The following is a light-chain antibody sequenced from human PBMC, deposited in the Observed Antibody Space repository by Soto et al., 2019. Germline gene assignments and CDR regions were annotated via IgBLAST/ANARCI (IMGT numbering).Light chain of an antibody. J-gene: IGLJ3*02. CDR3: SSYTSSYDWV. CDR2: EVS. Sequence: QSALTQPASVSGSPGQSITISCTGTSSDVGGYNYVSWYQQHPGKAPKLMIYEVSNRPSGVSNRFSGSKSGNTASLTISGLQAEDEADYYCSSYTSSYDWVFGGGTKLTVL. V-gene: IGLV2-14*01. CDR1: SSDVGGYNY.